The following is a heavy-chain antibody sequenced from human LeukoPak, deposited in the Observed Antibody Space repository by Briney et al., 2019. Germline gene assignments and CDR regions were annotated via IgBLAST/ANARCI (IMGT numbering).Heavy chain of an antibody. CDR2: ISGSAGST. V-gene: IGHV3-23*01. D-gene: IGHD3-22*01. CDR3: AKVPQFYFGTSDPIRFDY. CDR1: GFTFRSYA. J-gene: IGHJ4*02. Sequence: GESLRLSCVASGFTFRSYAMTWVRQAAGKGLDWISAISGSAGSTYYPDSMKGRFTISRDNSNNTLYLQMHSLGAEDTAVYYCAKVPQFYFGTSDPIRFDYWGQGTLVTVSS.